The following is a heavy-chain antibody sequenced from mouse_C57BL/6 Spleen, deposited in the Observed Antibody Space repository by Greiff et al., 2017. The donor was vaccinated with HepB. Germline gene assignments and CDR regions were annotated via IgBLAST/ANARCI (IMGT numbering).Heavy chain of an antibody. D-gene: IGHD1-1*01. V-gene: IGHV1-80*01. CDR1: GYAFSSYW. CDR2: IYPGDGDT. Sequence: VQLQQSGAELVKPGASVKISCKASGYAFSSYWMNWVKQRPGKGLEWIGRIYPGDGDTNYDGKFKGKATLTADKSSSTAYMQLSSLTSEDSAVYFCARLYGSSPFDYWGQGTTLTVSS. J-gene: IGHJ2*01. CDR3: ARLYGSSPFDY.